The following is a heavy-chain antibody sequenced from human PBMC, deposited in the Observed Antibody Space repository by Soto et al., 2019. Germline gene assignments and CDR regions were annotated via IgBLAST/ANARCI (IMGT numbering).Heavy chain of an antibody. CDR3: ARDRIVGADSYDAFDI. D-gene: IGHD1-26*01. CDR1: GFTFSSYS. V-gene: IGHV3-21*01. Sequence: ESGGGLVKPGGSLRLSCAASGFTFSSYSMNWVRQAPGKGLEWVSSISSSSSYIYYADSVKGRFTISRDNAKNSLYLQMNSLRAEDTAVYYCARDRIVGADSYDAFDIWGQGTMVTVSS. J-gene: IGHJ3*02. CDR2: ISSSSSYI.